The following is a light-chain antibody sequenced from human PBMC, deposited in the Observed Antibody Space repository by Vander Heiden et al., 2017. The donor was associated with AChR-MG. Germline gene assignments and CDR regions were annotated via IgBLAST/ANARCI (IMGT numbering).Light chain of an antibody. CDR1: TLGNKY. V-gene: IGLV3-1*01. CDR2: QDN. CDR3: QAWDSSSVV. J-gene: IGLJ2*01. Sequence: SYELTQPPSLSVSPGQTVSITCSGDTLGNKYVCWYQVRPGQSPVLVIFQDNKRPSGIPERCSGSNSGNTATLTISGTQLMDEADYCCQAWDSSSVVLGGGTKLTVL.